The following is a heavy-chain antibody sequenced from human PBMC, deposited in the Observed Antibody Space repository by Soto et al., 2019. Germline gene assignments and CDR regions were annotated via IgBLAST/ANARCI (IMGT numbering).Heavy chain of an antibody. J-gene: IGHJ4*02. CDR1: GYTFSDHD. V-gene: IGHV1-8*01. CDR2: MNPSSGDT. CDR3: ARVGGNWNYDYFDY. Sequence: QVQLVQSGAEVKKPGASVKVSCKASGYTFSDHDINWVRQASGQGPEWLGWMNPSSGDTGYAQNFQCRVTMPRDNSKRTAYMELSSLRAEDTAVYYCARVGGNWNYDYFDYWGQGTLVTVSS. D-gene: IGHD1-7*01.